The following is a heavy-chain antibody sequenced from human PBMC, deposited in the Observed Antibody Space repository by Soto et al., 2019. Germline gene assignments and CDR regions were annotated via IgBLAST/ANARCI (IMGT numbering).Heavy chain of an antibody. V-gene: IGHV3-11*06. CDR2: ISSSSSYT. Sequence: GESLKISCAASGFTFSDYYMSWIRQAPGKGLEWVSYISSSSSYTNYADSVKGRFTISRDNAKNSLYLQMNSLRAEDTAVYYCARTVHYYYDSSGYYNDYWGQGTLVTVSS. CDR3: ARTVHYYYDSSGYYNDY. D-gene: IGHD3-22*01. CDR1: GFTFSDYY. J-gene: IGHJ4*02.